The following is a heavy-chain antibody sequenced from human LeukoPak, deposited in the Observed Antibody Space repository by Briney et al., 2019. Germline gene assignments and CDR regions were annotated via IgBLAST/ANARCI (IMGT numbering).Heavy chain of an antibody. CDR3: ARSKIQLWSHFDY. J-gene: IGHJ4*02. D-gene: IGHD5-18*01. CDR2: MSPKSGDT. Sequence: GASVKVSCKASGYTFTSYDFNWVRQATGQGLEWMGWMSPKSGDTGYAQKFQGRVTMTRDTSTSTAYMELSSLRSEDTAVYYCARSKIQLWSHFDYWGQGTLVTVSS. CDR1: GYTFTSYD. V-gene: IGHV1-8*01.